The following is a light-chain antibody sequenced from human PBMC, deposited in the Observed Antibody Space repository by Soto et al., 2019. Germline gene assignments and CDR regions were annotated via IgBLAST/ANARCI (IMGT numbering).Light chain of an antibody. CDR1: QSVNIY. CDR2: GAS. CDR3: XXXXXXXXLT. J-gene: IGKJ4*01. V-gene: IGKV3D-15*01. Sequence: IVMTQSPATLSVSPWERATLSCRASQSVNIYLAWYQQKPGQAPRLLIFGASSRATGIPARFSGSGSGTEFNLTISSLQSEDFAVYXXXXXXXXXXLTFXGGTKVDIK.